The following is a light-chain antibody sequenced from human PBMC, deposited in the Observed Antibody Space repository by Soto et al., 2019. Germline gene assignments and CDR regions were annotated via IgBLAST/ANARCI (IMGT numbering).Light chain of an antibody. CDR2: GAS. V-gene: IGKV3-20*01. Sequence: EIVLTQSPGTLSLSPGERATLSCRTSQSVSSNYLAWYQQKPGQAPRLLISGASSRATGIPDRFSGSGSGRDFTLTISRLEPEDFAVYYCHQYGTLPRTFGQGTKVDVK. J-gene: IGKJ1*01. CDR1: QSVSSNY. CDR3: HQYGTLPRT.